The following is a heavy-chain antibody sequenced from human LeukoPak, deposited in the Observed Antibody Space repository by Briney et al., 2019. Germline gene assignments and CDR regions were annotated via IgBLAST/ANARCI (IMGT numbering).Heavy chain of an antibody. J-gene: IGHJ4*02. CDR1: GDSIRGYY. Sequence: SETLSLTCTVSGDSIRGYYWNWLRQPPGKGLDWIGHIYYTGSTNYNPSLRSRLTISLDASTSQFSLRLSSVTAADAAVYYCARHKPTGSYPLELWGQGTLVTVSS. D-gene: IGHD3-10*01. V-gene: IGHV4-59*08. CDR3: ARHKPTGSYPLEL. CDR2: IYYTGST.